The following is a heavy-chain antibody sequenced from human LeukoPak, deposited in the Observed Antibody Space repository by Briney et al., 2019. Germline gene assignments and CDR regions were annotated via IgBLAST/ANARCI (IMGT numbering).Heavy chain of an antibody. Sequence: SGPTLVNPTHTLTLTCTLSGVSLSTSGVGVGWIRQPPGKALEWLALIYWDDDKRYSPSLKSRLTITKDTSKHQVVLTMTNMEPVDTATYYCAHMRMVAGKAEYFQHWGQGALVTVSS. J-gene: IGHJ1*01. CDR3: AHMRMVAGKAEYFQH. V-gene: IGHV2-5*02. D-gene: IGHD2-15*01. CDR1: GVSLSTSGVG. CDR2: IYWDDDK.